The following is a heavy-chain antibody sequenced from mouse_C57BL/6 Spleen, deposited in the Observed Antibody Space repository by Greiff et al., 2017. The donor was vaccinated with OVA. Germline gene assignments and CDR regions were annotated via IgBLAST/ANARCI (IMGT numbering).Heavy chain of an antibody. CDR3: ASMVYYGSSSSWFAY. Sequence: VQLQQPGAELVRPGSSVKLSCKASGYTFTSYWMHWVKQRPIQGLEWIGNIDPSDSETHYNQKFKDKATLTVNTSSSPAYMQLSSLTSEDSAVYYCASMVYYGSSSSWFAYWGQGTLVTVSA. CDR1: GYTFTSYW. D-gene: IGHD1-1*01. J-gene: IGHJ3*01. CDR2: IDPSDSET. V-gene: IGHV1-52*01.